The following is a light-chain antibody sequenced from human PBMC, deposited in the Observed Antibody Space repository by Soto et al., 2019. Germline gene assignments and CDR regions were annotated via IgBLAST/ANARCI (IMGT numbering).Light chain of an antibody. CDR1: QIISTY. CDR2: AAS. J-gene: IGKJ1*01. CDR3: QQTYSAPPT. V-gene: IGKV1-39*01. Sequence: IQMTQSPSSLSASVGDRVTITCRASQIISTYLNWYQQRAGLAPRLLIYAASSLQSGVPPRFSGSGSGTDFTLTISSLQPEDFATYFCQQTYSAPPTFGQGTKADIK.